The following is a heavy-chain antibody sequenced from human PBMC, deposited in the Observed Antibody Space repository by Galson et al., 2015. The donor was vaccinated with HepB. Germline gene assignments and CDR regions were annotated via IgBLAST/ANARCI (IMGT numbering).Heavy chain of an antibody. Sequence: SVQDSCKASGRTFKSNSFSWLRQAPGQGLEWMGGIIPIFGIGTYAQRFQGRLSITADKSTTTAYVALSSLTSEDTAMYYCATACACVGGSYHEVSWGQGTLLTISS. CDR2: IIPIFGIG. CDR1: GRTFKSNS. CDR3: ATACACVGGSYHEVS. V-gene: IGHV1-69*10. J-gene: IGHJ5*02. D-gene: IGHD2-15*01.